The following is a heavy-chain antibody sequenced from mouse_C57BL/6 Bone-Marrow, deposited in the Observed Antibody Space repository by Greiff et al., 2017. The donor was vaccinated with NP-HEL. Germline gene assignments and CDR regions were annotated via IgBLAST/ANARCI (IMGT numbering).Heavy chain of an antibody. D-gene: IGHD2-4*01. Sequence: QVQLQQPGAELVKPGASVKMSCTASGFTFTGYWMTWVKQRPGQGLEWIGDIYPGGGSTNYNEKFKSKATLTADTSSSTAYLQLSSLTSEDSAVYYCARGSYYDDDGIAYWGQGTLVTVSA. CDR1: GFTFTGYW. CDR3: ARGSYYDDDGIAY. CDR2: IYPGGGST. J-gene: IGHJ3*01. V-gene: IGHV1-55*01.